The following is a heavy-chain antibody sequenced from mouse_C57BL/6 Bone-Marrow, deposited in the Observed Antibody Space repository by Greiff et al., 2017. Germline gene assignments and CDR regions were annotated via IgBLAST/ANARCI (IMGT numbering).Heavy chain of an antibody. Sequence: VQLQQSGAELVRPGASVKLSCTASGYNIKDDYIHWVKQRPEQGLEWIGWIDPEIGETEYASKFQGKATITSDTSSNTAYLQLSSLTSEDTAVDYCSSFNGNYFDFWGQGTPLTVAS. J-gene: IGHJ2*01. CDR3: SSFNGNYFDF. D-gene: IGHD2-1*01. CDR2: IDPEIGET. V-gene: IGHV14-4*01. CDR1: GYNIKDDY.